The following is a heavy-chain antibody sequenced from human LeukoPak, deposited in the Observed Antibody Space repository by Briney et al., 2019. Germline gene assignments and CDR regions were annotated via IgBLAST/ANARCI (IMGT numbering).Heavy chain of an antibody. V-gene: IGHV3-33*06. CDR3: AKDADFWSGYYGIDY. J-gene: IGHJ4*02. Sequence: GRSLRPSCAASGFTFRSYGMHWVRQAPGKGLEWVAVIWYDGSNKYYADSVKGRFTISRDNSKNTLYLQMNSLRAEDTAVYYCAKDADFWSGYYGIDYWGQGTLVTVSS. D-gene: IGHD3-3*01. CDR2: IWYDGSNK. CDR1: GFTFRSYG.